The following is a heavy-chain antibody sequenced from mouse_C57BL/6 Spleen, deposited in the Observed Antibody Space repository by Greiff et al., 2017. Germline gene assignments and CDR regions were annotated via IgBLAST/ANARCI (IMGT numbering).Heavy chain of an antibody. CDR2: IYPGDGDT. CDR1: GYAFSSSW. D-gene: IGHD2-3*01. Sequence: QVQLQQSGPELVKPGASVKISCKASGYAFSSSWMNWVKQRPGKGLEWIGRIYPGDGDTNYNGKFKGKATLTADKSSSTAYMQLSSLTSEDSAVYFCARDDCYSFFDYWGQGTTLTVSS. CDR3: ARDDCYSFFDY. V-gene: IGHV1-82*01. J-gene: IGHJ2*01.